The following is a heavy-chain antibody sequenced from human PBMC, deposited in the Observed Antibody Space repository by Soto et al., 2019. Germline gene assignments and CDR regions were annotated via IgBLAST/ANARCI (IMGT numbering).Heavy chain of an antibody. CDR2: IYYSVST. Sequence: QVQLQESGPGLVKPSETLSLTCTVSGGSISSYYWSWIRQPPGKGLEWIGYIYYSVSTNYNPSLKSRVTISVDTSKNQFSLKLSSVTAADTAVYYCARTSSSYAMYYFDYWGQGTLVTVSS. J-gene: IGHJ4*02. V-gene: IGHV4-59*01. CDR1: GGSISSYY. D-gene: IGHD6-13*01. CDR3: ARTSSSYAMYYFDY.